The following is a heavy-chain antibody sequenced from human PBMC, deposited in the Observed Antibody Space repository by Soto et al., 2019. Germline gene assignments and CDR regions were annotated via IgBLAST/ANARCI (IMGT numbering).Heavy chain of an antibody. CDR1: GGTFSSYV. CDR2: IIPMFEKT. Sequence: QVQLVKSGAEVKKPGSSVKVSCKASGGTFSSYVISWVRQAPGQGLEWMGGIIPMFEKTTYAQRFQGRVTITADESTSTAYMELSSLSSEDTAFSFCSYSSSPSGFDFWGQGTLVTVSS. V-gene: IGHV1-69*01. J-gene: IGHJ4*02. D-gene: IGHD6-13*01. CDR3: SYSSSPSGFDF.